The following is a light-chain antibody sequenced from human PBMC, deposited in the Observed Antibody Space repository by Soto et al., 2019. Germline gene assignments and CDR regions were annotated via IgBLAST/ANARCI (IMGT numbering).Light chain of an antibody. Sequence: IVLTQSLDTLSLSPGDRATLSCRASQTGSNSYLAWYQQKSGQAPRLLIYGVSTRATGTPDRFSGSGSGTEFTLTIRRLEPEDFAVYFCQHYVYPQWTFGPGTKVDI. CDR3: QHYVYPQWT. CDR2: GVS. V-gene: IGKV3-20*01. J-gene: IGKJ1*01. CDR1: QTGSNSY.